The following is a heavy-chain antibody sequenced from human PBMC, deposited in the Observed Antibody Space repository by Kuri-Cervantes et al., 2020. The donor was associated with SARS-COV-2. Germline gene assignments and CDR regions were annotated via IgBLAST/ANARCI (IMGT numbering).Heavy chain of an antibody. CDR3: AADMAYCGGDCYSNYYYYYGMDV. CDR1: GGTFSSYT. J-gene: IGHJ6*02. D-gene: IGHD2-21*02. Sequence: SVKVSCKAPGGTFSSYTISWVRQAPGQGLEWMGRIIPILGIANYAQKFQGRVTITADKSTSTAYMELSSLRSEDTAVYYCAADMAYCGGDCYSNYYYYYGMDVWGQGTTVAVSS. CDR2: IIPILGIA. V-gene: IGHV1-69*02.